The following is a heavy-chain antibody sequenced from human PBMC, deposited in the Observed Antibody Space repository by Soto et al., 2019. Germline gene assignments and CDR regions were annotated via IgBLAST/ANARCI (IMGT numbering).Heavy chain of an antibody. CDR3: TTSVALRFLEWLPYYYYGMDV. CDR2: IKSKTDGGTT. D-gene: IGHD3-3*01. CDR1: GFTFSNAW. Sequence: LRLSCAASGFTFSNAWMSWVRQAPGKGLEWVGRIKSKTDGGTTDYAAPVKGRFTISRDDSKNTLYLQMNSLKTEDTAVYYCTTSVALRFLEWLPYYYYGMDVWGQGTTVTVSS. V-gene: IGHV3-15*01. J-gene: IGHJ6*02.